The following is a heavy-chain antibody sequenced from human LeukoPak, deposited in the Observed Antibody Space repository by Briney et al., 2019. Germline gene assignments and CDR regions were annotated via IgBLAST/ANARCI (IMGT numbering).Heavy chain of an antibody. CDR3: ARDYDYVWGSPRGSFDY. CDR2: IKQDGSEK. CDR1: GFTFSSYW. Sequence: GGSLRLSCAASGFTFSSYWMSWVRQAPGKGLEWVANIKQDGSEKYYVDSVKGRFTISRDNAKNSLYLQMNGLRAEDTAVYYCARDYDYVWGSPRGSFDYWGQGTLVTVSS. V-gene: IGHV3-7*01. J-gene: IGHJ4*02. D-gene: IGHD3-16*01.